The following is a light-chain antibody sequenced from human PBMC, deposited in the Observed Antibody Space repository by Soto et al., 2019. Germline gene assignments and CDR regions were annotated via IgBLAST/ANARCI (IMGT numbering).Light chain of an antibody. CDR3: QQRSNWPPGYT. J-gene: IGKJ2*01. V-gene: IGKV3-11*01. CDR2: DAS. CDR1: QSVRSY. Sequence: EIVLTQSPATLSLSPGERATLSCRASQSVRSYLAWYQQKPGQAPRLLIYDASNRATGIPARFSGSGSGTDFRLTISSLEPEDFAFYYWQQRSNWPPGYTFGQGTKLEIK.